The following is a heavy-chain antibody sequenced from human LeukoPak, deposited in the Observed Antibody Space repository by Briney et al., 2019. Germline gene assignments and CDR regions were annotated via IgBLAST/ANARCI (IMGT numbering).Heavy chain of an antibody. CDR2: MWTSGST. CDR1: GVSISSSSYY. CDR3: ARGVDSNGYQCKGFDP. V-gene: IGHV4-61*02. J-gene: IGHJ5*02. D-gene: IGHD3-22*01. Sequence: PSETLSLTCTVSGVSISSSSYYWRWVRQPAGKGLEWIGRMWTSGSTDYNPALKSRVTVSGDTSKNQFFLKMNSVTAADTAVYYCARGVDSNGYQCKGFDPWGQGTLVTVSS.